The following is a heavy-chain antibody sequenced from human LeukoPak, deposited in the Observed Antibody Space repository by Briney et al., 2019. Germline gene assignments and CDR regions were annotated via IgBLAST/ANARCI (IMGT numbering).Heavy chain of an antibody. V-gene: IGHV1-69*04. CDR3: ARERYYDSSGHFHFDY. Sequence: ASVKVSCKASGGTFSSYTISWVRQAPGQGLEWMGRIIPILGIANYAQKFQGRVTITADKSTSTAYMELSSLRSEDTAVYYCARERYYDSSGHFHFDYWGPGTLVAVSS. CDR1: GGTFSSYT. CDR2: IIPILGIA. D-gene: IGHD3-22*01. J-gene: IGHJ4*02.